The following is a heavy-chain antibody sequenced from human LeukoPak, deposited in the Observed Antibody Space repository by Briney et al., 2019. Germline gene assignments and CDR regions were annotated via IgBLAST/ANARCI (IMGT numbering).Heavy chain of an antibody. V-gene: IGHV3-23*01. Sequence: GGSLTLACPACGFTFSNSAMSLVRHAAGQGQEWVLTLSGSGYSTYYADSVKGRFTISRDNSNNTLYRQMNSLRAEDTAVYYCAKGIYSSGWSFFDYWGHGTLVTVSS. CDR1: GFTFSNSA. CDR2: LSGSGYST. CDR3: AKGIYSSGWSFFDY. D-gene: IGHD6-19*01. J-gene: IGHJ4*01.